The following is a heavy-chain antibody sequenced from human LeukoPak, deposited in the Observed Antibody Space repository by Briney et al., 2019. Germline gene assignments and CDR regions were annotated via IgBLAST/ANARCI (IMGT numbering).Heavy chain of an antibody. CDR2: IKSGSTII. D-gene: IGHD4-11*01. CDR3: ARVHNTVH. J-gene: IGHJ4*02. Sequence: GGSLRLSCAASGFTLSDYYVNWLRQVPGKGLEWISYIKSGSTIIYYADSVKGRFTISRDNANNSVHLQMTSLRDDDPAVYYCARVHNTVHWGQGVQVTVSS. CDR1: GFTLSDYY. V-gene: IGHV3-11*04.